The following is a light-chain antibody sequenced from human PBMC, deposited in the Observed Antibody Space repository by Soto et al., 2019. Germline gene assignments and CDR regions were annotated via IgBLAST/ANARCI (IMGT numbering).Light chain of an antibody. CDR1: SSDVGAYNY. V-gene: IGLV2-8*01. Sequence: QSVLTQPPSASGSPGQSVTISCTGTSSDVGAYNYVSWYRQHPGKAPKLVIYEVSKRPSGVPDRFSGSKSGNTASLTVSGLQAEDEADYYCSSYAGSNNFDVFGTGTKLTVL. CDR3: SSYAGSNNFDV. J-gene: IGLJ1*01. CDR2: EVS.